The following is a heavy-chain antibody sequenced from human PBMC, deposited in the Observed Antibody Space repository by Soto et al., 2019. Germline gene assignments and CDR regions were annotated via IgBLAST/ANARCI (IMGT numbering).Heavy chain of an antibody. D-gene: IGHD6-19*01. CDR3: ARHHSSGWYGNFDY. CDR2: IYYSGST. CDR1: GGSISSSSYY. V-gene: IGHV4-39*01. Sequence: SETLSLTCTVSGGSISSSSYYWGWIRQPPGKGLEWIGSIYYSGSTYYNPSLKSRVTISVDTSKNQFSLKLSSVTAADTAVYYCARHHSSGWYGNFDYWGQGTLVTVSS. J-gene: IGHJ4*02.